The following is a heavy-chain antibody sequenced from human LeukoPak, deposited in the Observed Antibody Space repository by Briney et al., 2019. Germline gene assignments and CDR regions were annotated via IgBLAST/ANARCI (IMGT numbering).Heavy chain of an antibody. D-gene: IGHD6-19*01. CDR1: GYTFISYY. V-gene: IGHV1-46*01. Sequence: ASVKVSCKASGYTFISYYMNWVRQAPGQGLEWMGIINPTGGSTSYAQKFQGRVSMTRDTSTSTVYMELSSLRSDGTAVYYCARGGWQWLSKTDYWGQGTLVTVSS. J-gene: IGHJ4*02. CDR3: ARGGWQWLSKTDY. CDR2: INPTGGST.